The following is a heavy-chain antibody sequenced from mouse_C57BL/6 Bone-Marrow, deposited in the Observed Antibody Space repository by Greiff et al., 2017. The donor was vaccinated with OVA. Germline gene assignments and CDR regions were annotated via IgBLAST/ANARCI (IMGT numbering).Heavy chain of an antibody. CDR1: GFTFSSYA. CDR3: TSYYGNPWYFDV. V-gene: IGHV5-9-1*02. D-gene: IGHD2-1*01. Sequence: EVHLVESGEGLVKPGGSLKLSCAASGFTFSSYAMSWVRQTPEKRLEWVAYISSGGDYTYYADTVKGRVTISRDNSRNTLYLQMSSLKSEDTAMYYCTSYYGNPWYFDVGGTGTTVTVSS. CDR2: ISSGGDYT. J-gene: IGHJ1*03.